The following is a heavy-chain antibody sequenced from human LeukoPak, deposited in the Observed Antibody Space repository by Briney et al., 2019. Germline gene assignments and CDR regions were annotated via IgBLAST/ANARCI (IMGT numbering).Heavy chain of an antibody. CDR3: ARVAAGSGSYYGIDY. J-gene: IGHJ4*02. D-gene: IGHD3-10*01. CDR2: IYYSGST. CDR1: GGSISSYY. V-gene: IGHV4-59*08. Sequence: SETLSLTCTVSGGSISSYYWSWIRQPPGKGLEWIGYIYYSGSTNYNPSLKSRVTISVDTSKNQFSLKLSSVTAADTAAYYCARVAAGSGSYYGIDYWGQGTLVTVSS.